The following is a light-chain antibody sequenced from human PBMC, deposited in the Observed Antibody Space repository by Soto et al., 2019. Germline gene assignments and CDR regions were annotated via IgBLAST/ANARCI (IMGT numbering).Light chain of an antibody. CDR3: QEYGGSPLFT. CDR2: DAS. V-gene: IGKV3-20*01. CDR1: QSVSSRY. Sequence: EIVLTQSPVTLSWSPGERATLSCRASQSVSSRYLAWYQQKPGQAPRLLIYDASTRAAGIPDRFSGSGSGTDFTLTISRLEPEDFAVYYCQEYGGSPLFTFGPGTKVDIK. J-gene: IGKJ3*01.